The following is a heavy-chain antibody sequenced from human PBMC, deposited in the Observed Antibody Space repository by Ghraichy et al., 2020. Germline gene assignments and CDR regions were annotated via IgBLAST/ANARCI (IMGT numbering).Heavy chain of an antibody. V-gene: IGHV3-33*05. J-gene: IGHJ4*02. CDR2: ISTDGNNK. Sequence: GGSLRLSCAATASTINSYSFNAYGIHWVRQGPGKGLEWLTLISTDGNNKYYSDSVKGRFAISRDRSSYTVSLQMNTLRADDTGLYYCATDRGDCSGGTCFSGPGPECWGQGTLVIGSS. CDR3: ATDRGDCSGGTCFSGPGPEC. D-gene: IGHD2-15*01. CDR1: ASTINSYSFNAYG.